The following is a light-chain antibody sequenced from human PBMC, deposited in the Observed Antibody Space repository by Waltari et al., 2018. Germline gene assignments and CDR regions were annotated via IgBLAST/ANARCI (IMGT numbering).Light chain of an antibody. CDR1: SSDVGEYHY. V-gene: IGLV2-14*03. Sequence: QSALTQPASVSGSPGQSITITCTGTSSDVGEYHYVSWYQQHPGKAPKLMIFDVSNRPSGVSYRFSGSKSGNTASLTISGLQAEDEADYYCSSYTSSSPYVFGTGTKVTVL. CDR2: DVS. CDR3: SSYTSSSPYV. J-gene: IGLJ1*01.